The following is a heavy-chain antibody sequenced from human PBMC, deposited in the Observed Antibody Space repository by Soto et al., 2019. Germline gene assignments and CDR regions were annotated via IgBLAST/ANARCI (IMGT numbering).Heavy chain of an antibody. Sequence: QVQLQESGPGLVKPSQTLSLTCTVSGGSISSGGYYWSWIRQHPGKGLEWIGYIYYSGSTYYNPSLKSRVTISVDTSKNQFFLKLSSVTAADTAVYYCARDIVYDILTGYYNWFDPWGQGTLVTVSS. CDR3: ARDIVYDILTGYYNWFDP. V-gene: IGHV4-31*03. CDR1: GGSISSGGYY. CDR2: IYYSGST. J-gene: IGHJ5*02. D-gene: IGHD3-9*01.